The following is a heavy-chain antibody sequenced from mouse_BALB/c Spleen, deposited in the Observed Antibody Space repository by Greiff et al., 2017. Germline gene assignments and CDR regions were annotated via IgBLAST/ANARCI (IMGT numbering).Heavy chain of an antibody. CDR2: INSNGGST. CDR1: GFTFSSYG. Sequence: EVHLVESGGGLVQPGGSLKLSCAASGFTFSSYGMSWVRQTPDKRLELVETINSNGGSTYYPDSLKGRFTISRDNATNTLYLQMSSLKSEDTAVYYWARGQPYYFDYGGQGTTLTVSS. CDR3: ARGQPYYFDY. J-gene: IGHJ2*01. V-gene: IGHV5-6-3*01.